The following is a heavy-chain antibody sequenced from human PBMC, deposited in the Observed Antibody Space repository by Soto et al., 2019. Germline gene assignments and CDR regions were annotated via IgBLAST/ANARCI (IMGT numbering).Heavy chain of an antibody. D-gene: IGHD4-17*01. CDR3: ARYCGVPAEYFQH. CDR2: IYYSGST. Sequence: PSGTLSLTCTVSGGSISSYYWSWIRQPPGRGLEWIGYIYYSGSTNYNPSLKSRVTISVDTSKNQFSLKLSSVTAADTAVYYCARYCGVPAEYFQHWGQGTLVTVSS. J-gene: IGHJ1*01. V-gene: IGHV4-59*08. CDR1: GGSISSYY.